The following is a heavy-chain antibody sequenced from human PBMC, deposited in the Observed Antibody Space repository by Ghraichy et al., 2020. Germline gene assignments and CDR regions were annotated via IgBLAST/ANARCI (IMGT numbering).Heavy chain of an antibody. CDR3: ARDVNWGGFWYIDF. CDR2: IWYDDSNK. Sequence: GGSLRLSCAASGFTFSSYGMHWVRQAPGKGLEWVAVIWYDDSNKYYADSVKGRFTISRDNSKNTLYLQMNSLRAEDTAVYYCARDVNWGGFWYIDFWGRGTMVTVAS. D-gene: IGHD7-27*01. J-gene: IGHJ2*01. V-gene: IGHV3-33*01. CDR1: GFTFSSYG.